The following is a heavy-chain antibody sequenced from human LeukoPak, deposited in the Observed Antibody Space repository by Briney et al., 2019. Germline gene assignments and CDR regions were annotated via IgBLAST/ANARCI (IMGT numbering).Heavy chain of an antibody. CDR2: ISGNSGSI. J-gene: IGHJ3*02. CDR1: GFTFDDYA. Sequence: GGSLRLSCAASGFTFDDYAMHWVRQAPGKGLGWGSGISGNSGSIGYADSVKGRFTISRDNAKNSLYLQMNSLRAEDTALYYCAKENYDILTGSNLGAFDIWGQGTMVTVSS. V-gene: IGHV3-9*01. CDR3: AKENYDILTGSNLGAFDI. D-gene: IGHD3-9*01.